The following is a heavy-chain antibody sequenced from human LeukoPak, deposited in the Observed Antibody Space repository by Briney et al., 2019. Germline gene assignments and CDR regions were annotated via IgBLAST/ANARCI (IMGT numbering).Heavy chain of an antibody. Sequence: VSXXXISRGXXXXXXXXXXGXXLXXXGSVHHTGSTYYNPSLRSRVSISVDKSTNHISLEVTSVAAADTAVYYCARDWGFGDSEDWFDPWGQGTLVTVSS. CDR3: ARDWGFGDSEDWFDP. V-gene: IGHV4-38-2*02. CDR2: VHHTGST. CDR1: XXXISRGXX. J-gene: IGHJ5*02. D-gene: IGHD3-10*01.